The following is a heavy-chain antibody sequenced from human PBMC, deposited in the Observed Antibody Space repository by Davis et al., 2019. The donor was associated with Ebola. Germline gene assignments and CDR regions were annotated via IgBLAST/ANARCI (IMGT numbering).Heavy chain of an antibody. V-gene: IGHV3-21*01. D-gene: IGHD4-11*01. CDR2: ISSSSSYI. CDR3: VAEASNLFDY. CDR1: GFTFSSYS. Sequence: GESLKISCAASGFTFSSYSMNWVRQAPGKGLEWVSSISSSSSYIYYADSVKGRFTISRDNAKNSLYLQMNSLRAEDTAVYYCVAEASNLFDYWGQGTLVTVSS. J-gene: IGHJ4*02.